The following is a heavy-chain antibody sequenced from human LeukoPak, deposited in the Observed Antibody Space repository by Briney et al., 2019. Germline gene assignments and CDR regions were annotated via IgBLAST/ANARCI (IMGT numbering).Heavy chain of an antibody. Sequence: GGSLRLSCAASGFTFSSYSMNWVRQAPGKGLEWVSSISSSSSSYIYYADSVKGRFTISRDNAKNSLYLQMNSLRAEDTAVYYCARVSSSSWYVDYWGQGTLVTVSS. J-gene: IGHJ4*02. D-gene: IGHD6-13*01. V-gene: IGHV3-21*01. CDR2: ISSSSSSYI. CDR3: ARVSSSSWYVDY. CDR1: GFTFSSYS.